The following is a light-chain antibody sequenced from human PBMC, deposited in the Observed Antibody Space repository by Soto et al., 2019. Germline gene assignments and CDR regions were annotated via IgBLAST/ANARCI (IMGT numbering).Light chain of an antibody. CDR2: DAS. CDR3: QQRSNWPT. CDR1: QSVNNY. V-gene: IGKV3-11*01. Sequence: EVVLTQSPGTLSLSPGEGATLSCRVSQSVNNYLAWYQQKAGQAPRLLIYDASNRATGIPARFSGGGSGTDFTLTISSLEPEDFAVYYCQQRSNWPTFGQGTKVDI. J-gene: IGKJ1*01.